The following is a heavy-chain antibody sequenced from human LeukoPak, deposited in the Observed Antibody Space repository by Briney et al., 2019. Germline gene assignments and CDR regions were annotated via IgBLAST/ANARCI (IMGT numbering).Heavy chain of an antibody. CDR1: GFTFSSYG. Sequence: GRSLRLSCAASGFTFSSYGMHWVRQAPGKGLEWVAVISYDGSNKYYADSVKGRFTISRDNSKNTLYLQMNSLKTEDTAVYYCWYYSHSSGWKWGQGTLVTVSS. J-gene: IGHJ4*02. CDR2: ISYDGSNK. CDR3: WYYSHSSGWK. V-gene: IGHV3-30*03. D-gene: IGHD3-22*01.